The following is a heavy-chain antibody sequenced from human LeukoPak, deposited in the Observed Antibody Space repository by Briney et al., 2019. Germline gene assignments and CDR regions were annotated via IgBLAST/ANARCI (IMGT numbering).Heavy chain of an antibody. Sequence: PGGSLRLSCAASGFTFSSYGMHWVRQAPGKGLEWVAVISYDGSNKYYADSVKGRFTISRDNSKNTLYLQMNSLRAEDTAVYYCARGPYDSSVGGPDWGQGTLVTVSS. CDR3: ARGPYDSSVGGPD. D-gene: IGHD3-22*01. CDR2: ISYDGSNK. J-gene: IGHJ4*02. CDR1: GFTFSSYG. V-gene: IGHV3-30*03.